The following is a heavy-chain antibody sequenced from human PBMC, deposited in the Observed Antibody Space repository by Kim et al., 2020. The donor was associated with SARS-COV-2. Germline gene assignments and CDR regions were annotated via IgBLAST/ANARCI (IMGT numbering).Heavy chain of an antibody. V-gene: IGHV1-2*06. Sequence: ASVKVSCKASGYTFTGYYMHWVRQAPGQGLEWMGRINPNSGGTNYAQKFQGRVTMTRDTSISTAYMGLSGLRSDDTAVYYCARDLPPDVTIFGVVIREYYFDSWGQGTLVTASS. CDR1: GYTFTGYY. D-gene: IGHD3-3*01. J-gene: IGHJ4*02. CDR2: INPNSGGT. CDR3: ARDLPPDVTIFGVVIREYYFDS.